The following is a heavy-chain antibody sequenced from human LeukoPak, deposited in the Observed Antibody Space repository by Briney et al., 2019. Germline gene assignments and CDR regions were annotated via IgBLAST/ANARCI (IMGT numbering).Heavy chain of an antibody. CDR1: GGTFSSYA. CDR3: ASSGSYYHRFDY. J-gene: IGHJ4*02. CDR2: IIPIFGTA. V-gene: IGHV1-69*05. D-gene: IGHD3-10*01. Sequence: GSSVKVSFKASGGTFSSYAISWVRPAPGQGLEWMGRIIPIFGTANYAQKFQGRVTITTDESTSTAYMELSSLRSEDTAVYYCASSGSYYHRFDYWGQGTLVTVSS.